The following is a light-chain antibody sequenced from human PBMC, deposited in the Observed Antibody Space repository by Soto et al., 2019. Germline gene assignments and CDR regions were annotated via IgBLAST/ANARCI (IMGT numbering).Light chain of an antibody. J-gene: IGKJ1*01. CDR1: RNLLHSNGYYY. V-gene: IGKV2-28*01. CDR2: LGS. CDR3: MQPLQSWT. Sequence: EIVLTQSPLSLPFTPGEPASISCRCIRNLLHSNGYYYLDWYLQKPGQSPQLLIYLGSNRASGVPDGFSGSGSGTDFTLKISRVEAEDVGVYYCMQPLQSWTFGQGTKVDIK.